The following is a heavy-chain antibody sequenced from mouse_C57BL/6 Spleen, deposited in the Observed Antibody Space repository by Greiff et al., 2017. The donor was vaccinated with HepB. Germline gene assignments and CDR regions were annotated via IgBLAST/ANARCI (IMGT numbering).Heavy chain of an antibody. V-gene: IGHV1-55*01. D-gene: IGHD2-4*01. CDR3: ARSEGDYDWFAY. Sequence: QVQLQQPGAELVKPGASVKMSCKASGYTFTSYWITWVKQRPGQGLEWIGDIYPGSGSTNYNEKFKSKATLTVDTSSSTAYMQLSSLTSEDSAVYYSARSEGDYDWFAYWGQGTLVTVSA. CDR2: IYPGSGST. J-gene: IGHJ3*01. CDR1: GYTFTSYW.